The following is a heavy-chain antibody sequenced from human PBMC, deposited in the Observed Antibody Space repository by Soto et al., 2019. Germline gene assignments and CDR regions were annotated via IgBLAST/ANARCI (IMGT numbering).Heavy chain of an antibody. J-gene: IGHJ4*02. V-gene: IGHV3-48*02. Sequence: GGSLRLSCAASGFDFSSHGMNWVRRAPGKGLEWIAYINRRGVTHYADSVEGRFSISRDNTQNALFLQMYSLRDEDTAVYYCARDAAEINSYYLDLWGQGALMTVYS. D-gene: IGHD3-16*01. CDR2: INRRGVT. CDR1: GFDFSSHG. CDR3: ARDAAEINSYYLDL.